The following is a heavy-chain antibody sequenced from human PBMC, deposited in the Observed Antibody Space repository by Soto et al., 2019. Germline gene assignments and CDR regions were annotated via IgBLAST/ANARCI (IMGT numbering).Heavy chain of an antibody. CDR1: GFTFSSYA. V-gene: IGHV3-30-3*01. CDR2: ISYDGSNK. Sequence: QVQLVESGGGVVQPGRSLRLSCAASGFTFSSYAMHWVRQAPGKGLEWVAVISYDGSNKYYADSVKGRFTISRDNSKNTRYLQMNSLRAEDTAVYYCARDRKYYGDPGFDYWGQGTLVTVSS. J-gene: IGHJ4*02. CDR3: ARDRKYYGDPGFDY. D-gene: IGHD3-10*01.